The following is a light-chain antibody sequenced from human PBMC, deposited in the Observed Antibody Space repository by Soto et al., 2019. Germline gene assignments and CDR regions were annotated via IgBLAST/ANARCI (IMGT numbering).Light chain of an antibody. CDR3: QQYGNSPIT. CDR2: GTS. J-gene: IGKJ5*01. Sequence: PGGRATLSCRASERIYSAYLGWYQQKPGQAPRLLIYGTSSRATGIPDRFSGSGSGTDFTLTISRLEPEDFAVYYCQQYGNSPITFGQGTRLEIK. V-gene: IGKV3-20*01. CDR1: ERIYSAY.